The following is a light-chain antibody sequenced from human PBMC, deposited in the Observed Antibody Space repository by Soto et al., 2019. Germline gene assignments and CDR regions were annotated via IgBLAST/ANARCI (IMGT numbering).Light chain of an antibody. CDR2: ATS. CDR3: QQLNTYPIT. J-gene: IGKJ4*01. CDR1: QGLTHY. Sequence: DIQLTQSPSFLSASVGDRVTITCRASQGLTHYFAWYQQKAGKAPELLIYATSTLQGGVPSRFSGSGSGTEFTLTISSLQPEDFATYYCQQLNTYPITFGGGTKVEI. V-gene: IGKV1-9*01.